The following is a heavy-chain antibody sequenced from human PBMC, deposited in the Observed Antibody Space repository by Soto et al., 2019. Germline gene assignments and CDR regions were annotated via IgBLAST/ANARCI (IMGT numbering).Heavy chain of an antibody. J-gene: IGHJ4*02. Sequence: SETLSLTCTVSGGSISSSSYYWGWIRQPPGKGLEWIGSIYYSGSTYYNPSLKSRVTISVDTSKNPFSLKLSSVTAADTAVYYCARLALVDDFGVVILIFDYWGQGTLVTVSS. CDR3: ARLALVDDFGVVILIFDY. CDR1: GGSISSSSYY. CDR2: IYYSGST. V-gene: IGHV4-39*01. D-gene: IGHD3-3*01.